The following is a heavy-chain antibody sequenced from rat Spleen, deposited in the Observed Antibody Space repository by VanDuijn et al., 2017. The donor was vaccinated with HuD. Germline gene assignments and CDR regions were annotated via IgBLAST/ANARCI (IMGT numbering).Heavy chain of an antibody. CDR2: LNTGGGNT. CDR1: GFTFINYY. CDR3: TREGILRIKGYFDF. J-gene: IGHJ1*01. Sequence: EVQLVESGGGLVQPGKSMKLSCAASGFTFINYYMAWVRQAPTKGLEWVASLNTGGGNTYYRDSVKGRFTISRDNAKSTLYLQMNSLRSEDTATYYCTREGILRIKGYFDFWGPGTMVTVSS. V-gene: IGHV5-25*01. D-gene: IGHD1-6*01.